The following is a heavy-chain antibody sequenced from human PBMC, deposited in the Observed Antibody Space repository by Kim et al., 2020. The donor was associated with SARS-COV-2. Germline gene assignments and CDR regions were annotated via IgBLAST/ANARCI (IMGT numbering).Heavy chain of an antibody. J-gene: IGHJ5*02. D-gene: IGHD3-10*01. Sequence: YNPSLKSRVTISVDTSKNQFSLTLSSVTAADTAVYYCARRHGSADNWFDPWGQGTLVTVSS. CDR3: ARRHGSADNWFDP. V-gene: IGHV4-39*07.